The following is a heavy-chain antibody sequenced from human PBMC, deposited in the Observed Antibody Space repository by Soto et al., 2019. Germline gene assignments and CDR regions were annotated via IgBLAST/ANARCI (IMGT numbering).Heavy chain of an antibody. CDR1: GGTFSNFA. V-gene: IGHV1-69*05. J-gene: IGHJ6*02. CDR3: XXXRXXRGNSYYYGMDV. Sequence: QVQLVQSGAEVKKPGSSVKVSCKASGGTFSNFAISWVRXXXXQGLEWMGAIIPTFASPYYAQRFQGRISXXXXXXXXXXXXXXXXXXXXXXXXYFCXXXRXXRGNSYYYGMDVWGQGTTVTVSS. D-gene: IGHD3-10*01. CDR2: IIPTFASP.